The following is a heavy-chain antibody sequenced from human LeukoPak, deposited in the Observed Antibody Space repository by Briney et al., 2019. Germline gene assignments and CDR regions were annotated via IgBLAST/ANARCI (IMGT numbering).Heavy chain of an antibody. CDR1: GFTFSDHY. J-gene: IGHJ4*02. D-gene: IGHD4-11*01. V-gene: IGHV3-72*01. CDR2: TRNKAHSYTT. CDR3: ARSTVTIDY. Sequence: GGSLRLSCAASGFTFSDHYMDWVRQAPGKGLEWVGRTRNKAHSYTTEYAASVKGTFTISRDDSKNSLYLQMNSLRTEDTAVYYCARSTVTIDYWGQGTLVTVSS.